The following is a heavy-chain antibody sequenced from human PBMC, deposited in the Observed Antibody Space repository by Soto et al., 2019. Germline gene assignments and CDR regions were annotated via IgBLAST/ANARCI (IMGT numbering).Heavy chain of an antibody. CDR3: AQALVFTRGDGFDI. CDR1: GGSITTGGRY. J-gene: IGHJ3*02. V-gene: IGHV4-31*02. D-gene: IGHD3-10*01. CDR2: IYYSGNT. Sequence: QVRLQEWGPGLAKPSQTLSLKGSVSGGSITTGGRYWSWIRQLPEKGLEWIGDIYYSGNTYYDASLKSRVTISVEAAKNQFSLKLSSVTAADTAVYYCAQALVFTRGDGFDIWGQGRLVTVSS.